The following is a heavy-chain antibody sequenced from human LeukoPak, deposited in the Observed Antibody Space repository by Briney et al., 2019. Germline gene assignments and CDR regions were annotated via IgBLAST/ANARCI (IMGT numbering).Heavy chain of an antibody. Sequence: SESLSLTCAVSGYSLSSGYYWGWIRQPPGKGLEWIGSFYLSGSTYYNQSLKSRVTISVDTSKNQFSLKLSSVTAADTAVYYCARRPRYSSSWDTFDYWGQGTLVTVSS. CDR1: GYSLSSGYY. V-gene: IGHV4-38-2*01. CDR3: ARRPRYSSSWDTFDY. J-gene: IGHJ4*02. CDR2: FYLSGST. D-gene: IGHD6-13*01.